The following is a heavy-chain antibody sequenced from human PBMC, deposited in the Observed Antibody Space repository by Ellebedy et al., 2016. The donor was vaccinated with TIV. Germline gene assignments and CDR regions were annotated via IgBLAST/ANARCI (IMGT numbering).Heavy chain of an antibody. J-gene: IGHJ4*02. V-gene: IGHV3-7*01. CDR1: GFTFSSYW. Sequence: GESLKISXAASGFTFSSYWMSWVRQAPGKGLEWVANIKQDGSEKYYVDSVKGRFTISRDNAKNSLYLQMNSLRAEDTAVYYCAKEDYGSGSYLFDYWGQGTLVTVSS. CDR2: IKQDGSEK. CDR3: AKEDYGSGSYLFDY. D-gene: IGHD3-10*01.